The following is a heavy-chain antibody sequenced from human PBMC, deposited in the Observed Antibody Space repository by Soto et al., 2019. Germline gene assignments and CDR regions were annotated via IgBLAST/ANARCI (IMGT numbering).Heavy chain of an antibody. CDR3: TTAMHGGFDY. Sequence: GGSLRLSCAASGFIFSNIWMNWVRQAPGKGLEWVGRIKSKTDGGTIDYPAPVKGTFTISRDDSRNTLYLQMNSLEIEDTAVYYCTTAMHGGFDYWGQGTLVTVSS. J-gene: IGHJ4*02. CDR1: GFIFSNIW. D-gene: IGHD2-2*01. CDR2: IKSKTDGGTI. V-gene: IGHV3-15*07.